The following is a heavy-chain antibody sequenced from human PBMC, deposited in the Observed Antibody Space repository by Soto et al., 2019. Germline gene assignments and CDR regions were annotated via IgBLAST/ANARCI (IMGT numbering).Heavy chain of an antibody. V-gene: IGHV3-21*01. CDR2: IISSGSFI. CDR3: ARVAYYYDISGYLPVAA. CDR1: GFSFSNDN. J-gene: IGHJ5*02. Sequence: EVQLVESGGGLVKPGGSLTLSCAASGFSFSNDNMNWIRQAPGKGLEWVSSIISSGSFIYYADSVKGRFTISRDNAKNSLYLQLNSLRAEDTPLYYCARVAYYYDISGYLPVAAWAQGPLLPVPS. D-gene: IGHD3-22*01.